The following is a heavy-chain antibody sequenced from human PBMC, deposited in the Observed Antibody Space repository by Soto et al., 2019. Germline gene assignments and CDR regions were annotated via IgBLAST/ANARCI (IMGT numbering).Heavy chain of an antibody. CDR1: GYTFTSYD. Sequence: QVQLVQSGAEVKQPGASVKVSCKASGYTFTSYDINWVRQATGQGLEWMGWMNPNSGNTGYAQKLQGRVTMTRDTAINTAYMELSSLRSEDTAVYYCARGVAGRSYQPIDFWGQGTLVTVSS. D-gene: IGHD2-2*01. CDR2: MNPNSGNT. J-gene: IGHJ4*02. CDR3: ARGVAGRSYQPIDF. V-gene: IGHV1-8*01.